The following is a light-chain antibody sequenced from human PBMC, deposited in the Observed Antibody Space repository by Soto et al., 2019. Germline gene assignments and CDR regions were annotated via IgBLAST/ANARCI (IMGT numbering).Light chain of an antibody. CDR2: AAS. V-gene: IGKV1-27*01. CDR1: QSISSY. CDR3: QKYNSVPLT. Sequence: DIQMTQSPSSLSASVGDRVTITCRASQSISSYLAWYQQKPGKVPKLLIYAASTLQSGVPSRFSGSGSGTDFTLTISSLQPEDVATYYCQKYNSVPLTFGGGTKVEIK. J-gene: IGKJ4*01.